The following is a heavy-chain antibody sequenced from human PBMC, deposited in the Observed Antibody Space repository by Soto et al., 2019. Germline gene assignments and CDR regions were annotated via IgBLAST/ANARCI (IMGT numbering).Heavy chain of an antibody. D-gene: IGHD3-10*01. CDR1: EFTFSGRS. V-gene: IGHV3-74*01. CDR3: ARGGFGPDV. CDR2: IDKVGTDS. J-gene: IGHJ6*03. Sequence: EVQLVESGGGLVQPGGSLRLSCAASEFTFSGRSVHWVRQAPGKGLVWVSGIDKVGTDSTYADSVKGRFTSSRDNAKNTVYRQMNMLRVEDTAVYYCARGGFGPDVWGKGTTVTVSS.